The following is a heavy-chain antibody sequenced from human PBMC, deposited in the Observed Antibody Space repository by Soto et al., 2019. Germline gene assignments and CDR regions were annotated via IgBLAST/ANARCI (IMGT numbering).Heavy chain of an antibody. Sequence: ASVKVSFKASGYTFTSYVIHWVRQAPGQRLEWMGWINAGNGNTKYSQKFQGRVTITRDTSASTAYMELSSLKSEDTAVYYCARDPRKYVSGWFDPWGQGTLVTVSS. J-gene: IGHJ5*02. CDR3: ARDPRKYVSGWFDP. V-gene: IGHV1-3*01. CDR1: GYTFTSYV. D-gene: IGHD3-16*01. CDR2: INAGNGNT.